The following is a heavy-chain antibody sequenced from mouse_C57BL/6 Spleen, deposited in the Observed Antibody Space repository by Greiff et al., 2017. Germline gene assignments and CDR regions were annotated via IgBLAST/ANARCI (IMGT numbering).Heavy chain of an antibody. CDR1: GYAFSSYW. D-gene: IGHD2-3*01. V-gene: IGHV1-80*01. CDR3: ATRYDGLNPDF. CDR2: ILPGGGGT. J-gene: IGHJ2*01. Sequence: QVQLQQSGAELMKPGASVKISCKASGYAFSSYWMNWVKQRPGHGLEWIGEILPGGGGTNYNGKFNVKATLTADKSSSTADMQLSGLTSEDSAVYFCATRYDGLNPDFWGQGTTVTVSS.